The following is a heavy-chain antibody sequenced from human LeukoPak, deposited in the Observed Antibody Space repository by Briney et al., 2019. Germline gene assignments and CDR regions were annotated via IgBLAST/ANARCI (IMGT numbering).Heavy chain of an antibody. Sequence: GGSLRLSCAASGFTFSSYWMSWVRQAPGKGLEWVANIKQDGSEKYYVDSVKGRFTISRDNAKNSLYLQMNSLRAEDTAVYYCARVVGGYDILTGWNWFDPWGQGTLVTVSS. CDR3: ARVVGGYDILTGWNWFDP. V-gene: IGHV3-7*01. J-gene: IGHJ5*02. CDR2: IKQDGSEK. D-gene: IGHD3-9*01. CDR1: GFTFSSYW.